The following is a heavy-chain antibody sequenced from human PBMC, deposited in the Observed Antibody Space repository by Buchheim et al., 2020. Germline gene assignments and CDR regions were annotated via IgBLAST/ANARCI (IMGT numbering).Heavy chain of an antibody. CDR1: GFTLSSYW. CDR3: ARLPVYCSSSSCGMDV. D-gene: IGHD2-2*01. V-gene: IGHV3-74*01. CDR2: IDSDGSST. J-gene: IGHJ6*02. Sequence: EVQLLESGGGLVQPGGSLRLSCAASGFTLSSYWMHWVRQAPGKGLVWVSRIDSDGSSTSHADSVKGRFTISRDNAKNTLYLQMNGLRAEDTAIYYCARLPVYCSSSSCGMDVWGQGTT.